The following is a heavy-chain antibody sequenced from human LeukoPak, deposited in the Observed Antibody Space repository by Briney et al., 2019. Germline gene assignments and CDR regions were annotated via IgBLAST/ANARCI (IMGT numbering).Heavy chain of an antibody. D-gene: IGHD2-15*01. CDR3: ASDSYSPEYFQH. J-gene: IGHJ1*01. CDR2: IYSGGST. CDR1: GFTVSSNY. V-gene: IGHV3-66*01. Sequence: GGSLRLSCAASGFTVSSNYMSWVRQAPGKGLEWVSVIYSGGSTFYADSVKGRFTISRDNSKNTLYLQMNNLRAEDTAVYYCASDSYSPEYFQHWGQGTLVTVSS.